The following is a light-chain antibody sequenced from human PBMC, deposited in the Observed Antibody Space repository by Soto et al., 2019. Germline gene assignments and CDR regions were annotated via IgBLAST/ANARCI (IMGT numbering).Light chain of an antibody. CDR1: QSISSW. CDR3: QKYNSAPRT. J-gene: IGKJ1*01. Sequence: DIQMTQSPSTLSASVGDRVTITCRASQSISSWLAWYQQRPREAPKLLIYGASSLESGVPSRFSGSGSGTDFTLTISSLQPEDVATYYCQKYNSAPRTFGQGTKVEIK. V-gene: IGKV1-5*01. CDR2: GAS.